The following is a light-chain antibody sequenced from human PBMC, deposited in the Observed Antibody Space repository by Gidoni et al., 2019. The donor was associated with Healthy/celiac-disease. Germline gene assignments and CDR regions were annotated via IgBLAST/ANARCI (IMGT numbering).Light chain of an antibody. CDR3: QQYDSYPTT. CDR1: ESVSSSY. CDR2: GAS. Sequence: GSPSLSPGERHTLSCRASESVSSSYLAWYQQKPGQAPRLLIYGASSMDTGIPDRFSGSGSGTDFTLTISRLEPEDFAVYYCQQYDSYPTTFGQGTKVEIK. V-gene: IGKV3-20*01. J-gene: IGKJ1*01.